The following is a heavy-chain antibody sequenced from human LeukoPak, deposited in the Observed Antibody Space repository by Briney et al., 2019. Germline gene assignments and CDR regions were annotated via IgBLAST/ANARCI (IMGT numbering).Heavy chain of an antibody. J-gene: IGHJ4*02. CDR3: AREGGGIDY. V-gene: IGHV3-21*01. CDR1: GFTFSTYN. Sequence: GGSLRLSCAASGFTFSTYNMNSVRQAPGKGLYWVPSISSGSGYIYYADSVRGRFFIFRDTTKKSLFLQMKSLRVEDTAVYYCAREGGGIDYWGQGTLVTVSS. CDR2: ISSGSGYI. D-gene: IGHD1-1*01.